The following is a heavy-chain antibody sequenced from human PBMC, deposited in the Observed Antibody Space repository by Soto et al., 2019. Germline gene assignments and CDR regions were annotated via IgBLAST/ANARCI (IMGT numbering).Heavy chain of an antibody. CDR2: VIPMLDIT. CDR3: VRDSPIGSTFSGHDDIDS. Sequence: QVQLVQSGAEVKKPGSSVKVSCKASGTTFRNHIITWVRQAPGQGLEWMGRVIPMLDITNYAQKFQGRVTTTADKSTTTAYMEVSSLSSEDTAVYYCVRDSPIGSTFSGHDDIDSWGQGTLVTVSA. CDR1: GTTFRNHI. J-gene: IGHJ4*02. D-gene: IGHD5-12*01. V-gene: IGHV1-69*08.